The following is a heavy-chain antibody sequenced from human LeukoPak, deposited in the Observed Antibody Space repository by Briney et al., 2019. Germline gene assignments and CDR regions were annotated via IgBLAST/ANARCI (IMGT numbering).Heavy chain of an antibody. D-gene: IGHD3-22*01. CDR2: ISAYNGNT. Sequence: ASVKVSCKASGYTFTSYGISWVRQAPGQGLEWMGWISAYNGNTNYAQKLQGRVTMTTDTSTSTAYMELRSLRSDDTAVYYCARARPGTTYYYDSSGYCDYWGQGTLVTVSS. J-gene: IGHJ4*02. V-gene: IGHV1-18*01. CDR3: ARARPGTTYYYDSSGYCDY. CDR1: GYTFTSYG.